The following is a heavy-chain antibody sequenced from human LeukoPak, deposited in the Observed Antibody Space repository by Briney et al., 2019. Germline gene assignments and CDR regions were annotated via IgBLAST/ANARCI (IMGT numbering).Heavy chain of an antibody. CDR2: VYTGGNT. Sequence: GGSLRLSCAASGFIVSSNYMHWVRRAPGKGLEWVSAVYTGGNTYYADSVKGRFTISRDNSKNTLYLQMNSLRAEDTAVYFCTSVGYGEYYFDNWGQGTLVTVSS. J-gene: IGHJ4*02. CDR1: GFIVSSNY. D-gene: IGHD4-17*01. CDR3: TSVGYGEYYFDN. V-gene: IGHV3-53*01.